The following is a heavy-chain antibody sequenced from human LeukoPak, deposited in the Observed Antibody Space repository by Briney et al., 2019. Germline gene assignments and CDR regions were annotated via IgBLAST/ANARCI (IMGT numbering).Heavy chain of an antibody. D-gene: IGHD3-9*01. V-gene: IGHV7-4-1*02. Sequence: ASVKVPCKASGYTFTSYAMNWVRQAPGQGLEWMGWINTNTGNPTYAQGFTGRFVFSLDTSVSTAYLQISSLKAEDTAVYYCARDLASLYDILTGYDSGPPDYWGQGTLVTGSS. CDR2: INTNTGNP. J-gene: IGHJ4*02. CDR3: ARDLASLYDILTGYDSGPPDY. CDR1: GYTFTSYA.